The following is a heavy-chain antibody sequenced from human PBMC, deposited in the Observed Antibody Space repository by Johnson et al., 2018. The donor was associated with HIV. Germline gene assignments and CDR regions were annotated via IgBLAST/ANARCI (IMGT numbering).Heavy chain of an antibody. D-gene: IGHD1-7*01. Sequence: QVQLVESGGGVVQPGRSLRLSCAASGFTFSSYGMHWVRQAPGKGLEWVAVISYDGSNKYYADSVKGRFTISRDNSKNTLYLQMNSLRAEDTAVYSCAKLFPLRSGTIGAFDIWGQGTMVTVSS. CDR1: GFTFSSYG. J-gene: IGHJ3*02. V-gene: IGHV3-30*18. CDR3: AKLFPLRSGTIGAFDI. CDR2: ISYDGSNK.